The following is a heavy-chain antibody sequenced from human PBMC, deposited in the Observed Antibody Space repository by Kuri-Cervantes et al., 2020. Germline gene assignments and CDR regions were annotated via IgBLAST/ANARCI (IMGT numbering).Heavy chain of an antibody. V-gene: IGHV3-7*01. J-gene: IGHJ6*03. CDR1: GFTFTSYW. CDR3: ARLLRGSNPYYYYMDV. Sequence: GESLKISCAASGFTFTSYWMSWVRQAPGKGLEWVASIKQDGSEKYYVDSVKGRFTISRDNARNSLYLQMNSLRAEDTAVYYCARLLRGSNPYYYYMDVWGKGTTVTVSS. CDR2: IKQDGSEK. D-gene: IGHD3-10*01.